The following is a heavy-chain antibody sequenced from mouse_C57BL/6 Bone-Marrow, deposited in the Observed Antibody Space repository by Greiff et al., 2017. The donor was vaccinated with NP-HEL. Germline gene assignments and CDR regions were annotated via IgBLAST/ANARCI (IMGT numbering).Heavy chain of an antibody. J-gene: IGHJ2*01. CDR3: ARRRTGTSDRYFDD. CDR2: IYPGDGDT. V-gene: IGHV1-82*01. D-gene: IGHD4-1*01. Sequence: QVQLQQSGPELVKPGASVKISCKASGYAFSSSWMNWVQQRPGKGLEWIGRIYPGDGDTNYTGKFKGKATLTADKSSSTAYMQLSSLTSEDAAVDFCARRRTGTSDRYFDDWGQGTTLTVSS. CDR1: GYAFSSSW.